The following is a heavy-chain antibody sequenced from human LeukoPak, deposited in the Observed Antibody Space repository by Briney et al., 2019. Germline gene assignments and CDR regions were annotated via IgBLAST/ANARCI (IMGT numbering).Heavy chain of an antibody. CDR2: IYYSGST. CDR3: AKYKLLWLGELFQPPPPFDY. V-gene: IGHV4-39*01. CDR1: GGSISSSSYY. J-gene: IGHJ4*02. D-gene: IGHD3-10*01. Sequence: SETLSLTCTVSGGSISSSSYYWGWIRQPPGKGLEWIGSIYYSGSTYYNPSLKSRVTISVDTSKNQFSLKLSSVTAADTAVYYGAKYKLLWLGELFQPPPPFDYGGQETLVTVSS.